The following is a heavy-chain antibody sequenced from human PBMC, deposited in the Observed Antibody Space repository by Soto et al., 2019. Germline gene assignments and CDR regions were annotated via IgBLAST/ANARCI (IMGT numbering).Heavy chain of an antibody. V-gene: IGHV4-34*01. Sequence: QVQLQQWGAGLLKPSETLSLTCAVYGGSFSGYYWSWIRQPPGKGLEWIGEINHSGSTNYNPSLKGRVTISVDTSKNQFSLKLSSVTAADTAVYYCARGEWFQKSPYYVDVWGKGTTVTVSS. CDR2: INHSGST. D-gene: IGHD3-3*01. J-gene: IGHJ6*03. CDR3: ARGEWFQKSPYYVDV. CDR1: GGSFSGYY.